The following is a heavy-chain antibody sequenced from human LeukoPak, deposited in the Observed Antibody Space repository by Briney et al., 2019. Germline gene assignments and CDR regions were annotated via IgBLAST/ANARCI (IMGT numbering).Heavy chain of an antibody. V-gene: IGHV3-23*01. CDR1: GFTFKNYA. D-gene: IGHD3-10*01. CDR2: ISGSGGSI. J-gene: IGHJ4*02. Sequence: GGSLRLSCAASGFTFKNYAMSWVRQAPGKGLEWVSDISGSGGSIYYVDSVKGRFTISRDNSKNTLYLRMDSLRAEDTAVYYCAKETLVRGVIAAQVDYWGQGTLVTVSS. CDR3: AKETLVRGVIAAQVDY.